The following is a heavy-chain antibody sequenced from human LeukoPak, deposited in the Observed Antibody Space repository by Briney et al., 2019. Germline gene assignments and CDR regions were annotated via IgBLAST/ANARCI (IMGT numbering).Heavy chain of an antibody. D-gene: IGHD3-22*01. CDR2: IYYSGST. CDR1: GGSISSSSYY. Sequence: SETLSLTCTVSGGSISSSSYYWGWIRQPPGKGLEWIGSIYYSGSTYYNPSLKSRVTISVDTSKNQFSLKLSSVTAADTAVYYCARHLISPRSGYYAFDIWGQGTMVTVSS. CDR3: ARHLISPRSGYYAFDI. J-gene: IGHJ3*02. V-gene: IGHV4-39*01.